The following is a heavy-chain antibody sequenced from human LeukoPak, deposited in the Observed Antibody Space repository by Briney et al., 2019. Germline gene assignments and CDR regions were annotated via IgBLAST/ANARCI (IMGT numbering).Heavy chain of an antibody. V-gene: IGHV3-7*01. J-gene: IGHJ4*02. CDR3: ARDSDDFWSGYYISLGY. CDR2: IKQDGSEK. Sequence: GGSLRLSCAASGFTFSSYWMSWVRQAPGKGLEWVANIKQDGSEKYYVDSVKGRFTISRDNAKNSLYLQMNSLRAEDMAVYYCARDSDDFWSGYYISLGYWGQGTLVTVSS. CDR1: GFTFSSYW. D-gene: IGHD3-3*01.